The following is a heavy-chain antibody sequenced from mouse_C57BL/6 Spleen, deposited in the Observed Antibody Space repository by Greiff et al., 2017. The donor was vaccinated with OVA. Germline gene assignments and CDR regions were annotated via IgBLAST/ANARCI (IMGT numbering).Heavy chain of an antibody. V-gene: IGHV3-8*01. CDR3: ARGLLDYESRYSFDD. CDR2: ISYSGST. D-gene: IGHD2-4*01. CDR1: GYSITSDY. J-gene: IGHJ2*01. Sequence: EVKLMESGPGLAKPSQTLSLTCSVTGYSITSDYWNWIRKFPGNKLEYMGYISYSGSTYYNPSLNSRISITRDTSKNQYYLQLNSVTTEDTATYYCARGLLDYESRYSFDDWGQGTTLTVSS.